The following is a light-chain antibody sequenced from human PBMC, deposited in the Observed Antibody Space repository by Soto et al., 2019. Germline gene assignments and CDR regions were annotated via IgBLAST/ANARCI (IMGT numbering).Light chain of an antibody. V-gene: IGLV2-23*01. CDR2: EGT. J-gene: IGLJ1*01. CDR1: SSDVGGYNL. CDR3: CSHAGTSTFV. Sequence: QSALTQPASVSGSPGQSITISCTGTSSDVGGYNLVSWYQQQPGKALTLILYEGTKRPSGISNRFSGSKSGNTASLTISGLQDEDDADYSCCSHAGTSTFVFGTGTKLTVL.